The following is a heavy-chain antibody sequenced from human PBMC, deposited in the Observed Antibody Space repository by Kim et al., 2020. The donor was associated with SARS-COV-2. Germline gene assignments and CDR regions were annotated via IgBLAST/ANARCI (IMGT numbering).Heavy chain of an antibody. J-gene: IGHJ6*02. Sequence: SGSTYSNTSLKSRVTISVDTSKNQFSLKLSSVTDADTAVYYCARQTRMDVWGQGSTVTVSS. CDR2: SGST. V-gene: IGHV4-39*01. CDR3: ARQTRMDV.